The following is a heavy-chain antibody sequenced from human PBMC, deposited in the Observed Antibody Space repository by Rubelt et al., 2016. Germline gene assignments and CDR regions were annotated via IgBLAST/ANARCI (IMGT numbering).Heavy chain of an antibody. CDR1: GGSISSSSYY. CDR3: ARESSSGWYIDY. D-gene: IGHD6-19*01. J-gene: IGHJ4*02. Sequence: QLQLQESGPGLVKPSETLSLTCTVSGGSISSSSYYWGWIRQPPGQGLEWIGRIYYSGSTYYNPSLKSRGTIALDTAKNQSSLKLGSGTAADTAVYYCARESSSGWYIDYWGQGTLVTVSS. V-gene: IGHV4-39*02. CDR2: IYYSGST.